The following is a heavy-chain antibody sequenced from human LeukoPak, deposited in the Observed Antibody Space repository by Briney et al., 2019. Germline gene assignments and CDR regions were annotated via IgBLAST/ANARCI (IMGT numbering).Heavy chain of an antibody. CDR1: GFTFDDYA. Sequence: GRSLRLSCAASGFTFDDYAMHWVRQAPGKGLEWVSGISWNSGSIGYADSVKGRFTISRDNAKNSLYLQMNSLRAEDTALYCCAKEARFSTYYYGSGSVYWGQGTLVTVSS. V-gene: IGHV3-9*01. CDR3: AKEARFSTYYYGSGSVY. D-gene: IGHD3-10*01. CDR2: ISWNSGSI. J-gene: IGHJ4*02.